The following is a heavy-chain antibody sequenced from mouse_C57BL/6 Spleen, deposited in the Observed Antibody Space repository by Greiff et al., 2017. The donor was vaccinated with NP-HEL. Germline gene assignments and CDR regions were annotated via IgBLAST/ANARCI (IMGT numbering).Heavy chain of an antibody. CDR3: AGGRYGSLYFDV. J-gene: IGHJ1*03. CDR2: INPNNGGT. V-gene: IGHV1-26*01. D-gene: IGHD1-1*01. Sequence: EVQLQQSGPELVKPGASVKISCKASGYTFTDYYMNWVKQSHGKSLEWIGDINPNNGGTSYNQKFKGKATLTVDKSSSTAYLELRSLTSEDSAVYYCAGGRYGSLYFDVWGTGTTVTVSS. CDR1: GYTFTDYY.